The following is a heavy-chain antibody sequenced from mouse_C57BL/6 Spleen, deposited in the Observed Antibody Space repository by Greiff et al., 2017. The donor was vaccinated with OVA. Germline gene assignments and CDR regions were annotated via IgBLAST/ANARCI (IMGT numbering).Heavy chain of an antibody. D-gene: IGHD1-1*01. V-gene: IGHV1-81*01. CDR1: GYTFTSYG. J-gene: IGHJ1*03. Sequence: QVQLQQSGAELARPGASVKLSCKASGYTFTSYGISWVKQRTGQGLEWIGEIYPRSGNTYYNEKFKGKATLTADKSSSTAYMELRSLTSEDSAVYFCAKFITTVVAPWYCDVWGTGTTVTVSS. CDR2: IYPRSGNT. CDR3: AKFITTVVAPWYCDV.